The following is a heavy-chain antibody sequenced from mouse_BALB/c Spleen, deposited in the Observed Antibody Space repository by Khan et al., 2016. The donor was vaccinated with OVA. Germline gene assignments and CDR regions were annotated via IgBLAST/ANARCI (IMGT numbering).Heavy chain of an antibody. CDR1: GFSLTSYG. CDR2: IWSDGRT. Sequence: QVQLKQSGPGLVAPSQSLSITCTISGFSLTSYGVHWVRQPPGKGLEWLVVIWSDGRTTYNSALKSRLSIIKDNSKSHVVLKMNSLQTDDTAMYYCASQIYPGYFDVWGAGTTVTVSS. D-gene: IGHD2-1*01. CDR3: ASQIYPGYFDV. V-gene: IGHV2-6-1*01. J-gene: IGHJ1*01.